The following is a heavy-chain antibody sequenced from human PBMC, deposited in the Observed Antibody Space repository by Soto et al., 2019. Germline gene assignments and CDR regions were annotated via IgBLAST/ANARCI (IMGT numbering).Heavy chain of an antibody. Sequence: GGSLILSCAASGFPFSTYSMNWVRQAPGKGLEWVSYISSSSSTIFYTDSVKGRFTVSRDNAKNSLYLQMNSLRAEDTAVYYCAKDQAGTYYFDYWGQGTLVTVSS. CDR2: ISSSSSTI. J-gene: IGHJ4*02. CDR1: GFPFSTYS. V-gene: IGHV3-48*01. D-gene: IGHD1-1*01. CDR3: AKDQAGTYYFDY.